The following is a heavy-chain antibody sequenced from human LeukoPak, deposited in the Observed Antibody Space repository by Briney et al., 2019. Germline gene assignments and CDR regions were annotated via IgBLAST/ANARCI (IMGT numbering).Heavy chain of an antibody. V-gene: IGHV3-30*03. D-gene: IGHD6-13*01. CDR1: GFTFSSYG. CDR3: ASDSSSGNYYGTDV. J-gene: IGHJ6*02. Sequence: PGRSLRLSCAASGFTFSSYGMHWVRQAPGKGLEWVAVISYDGSNKYYADSVKGRFTISRDNSKNTLYLQMNSLRSEDTAVYYCASDSSSGNYYGTDVWGQGTTVTVSS. CDR2: ISYDGSNK.